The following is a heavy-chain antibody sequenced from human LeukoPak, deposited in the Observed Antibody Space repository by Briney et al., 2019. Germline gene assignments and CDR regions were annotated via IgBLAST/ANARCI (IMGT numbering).Heavy chain of an antibody. J-gene: IGHJ6*02. Sequence: GGSLRLSCAASGFTFSSYAMSWVRQAPGKGLEWVSAISGSGGSTYYADSVKGRFTISRDNSKNTLYLQMNSLRAEDTAVYYCAREGIVVVVAATRRIDYGMDVWGQGTTVTVSS. CDR1: GFTFSSYA. CDR3: AREGIVVVVAATRRIDYGMDV. V-gene: IGHV3-23*01. D-gene: IGHD2-15*01. CDR2: ISGSGGST.